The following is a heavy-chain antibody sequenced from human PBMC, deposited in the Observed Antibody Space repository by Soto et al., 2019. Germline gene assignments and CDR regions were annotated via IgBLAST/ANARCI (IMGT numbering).Heavy chain of an antibody. Sequence: EVQLVESGGGLVQPGGSLRLSCAASGFTFSSYSMNWVRQAPGKGLEWVSYISSSSSTIYYAGSVKGRFTISRDNAKNSLYLQMNSLRAEDTAVYYCARDSCSSTSCYVGFDYWGQGTLVTVSS. CDR1: GFTFSSYS. CDR3: ARDSCSSTSCYVGFDY. V-gene: IGHV3-48*01. CDR2: ISSSSSTI. D-gene: IGHD2-2*01. J-gene: IGHJ4*02.